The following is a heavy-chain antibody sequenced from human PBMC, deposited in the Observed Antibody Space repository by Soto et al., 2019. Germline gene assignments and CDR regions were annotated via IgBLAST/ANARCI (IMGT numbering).Heavy chain of an antibody. V-gene: IGHV4-39*01. CDR2: IYYSGST. CDR1: SVSISSDSYC. CDR3: ARQTDSYYTFDAFDI. D-gene: IGHD3-22*01. Sequence: SETLSLTCTVSSVSISSDSYCWDWIRQPPGKGLEWIGNIYYSGSTNYNPSLESRVTISVDTSKNQFSLKLSSVTAADTAVYYCARQTDSYYTFDAFDIWGQGTMVTVSS. J-gene: IGHJ3*02.